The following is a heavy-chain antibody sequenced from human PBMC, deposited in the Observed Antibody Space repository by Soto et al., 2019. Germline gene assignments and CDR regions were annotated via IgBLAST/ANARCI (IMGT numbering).Heavy chain of an antibody. CDR3: ARDCSRTFGPVDC. D-gene: IGHD2-2*01. V-gene: IGHV1-18*01. CDR2: ISAYNNNT. Sequence: QGQLVQSGAEVKKPGASVKVSCKASGYTFTTYGISWVRQAPGQGLEWMGWISAYNNNTNYAQKLQGRVTMTTDSSTSTGYMELRSLRSDDTAVYYCARDCSRTFGPVDCWGQGTLVTVSS. CDR1: GYTFTTYG. J-gene: IGHJ4*02.